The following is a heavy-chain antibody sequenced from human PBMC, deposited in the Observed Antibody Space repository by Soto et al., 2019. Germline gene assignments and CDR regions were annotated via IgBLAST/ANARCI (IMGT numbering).Heavy chain of an antibody. D-gene: IGHD3-3*01. CDR3: ARVPAGSGYLYYYYYGMDV. CDR2: ISSSSSTI. V-gene: IGHV3-48*02. Sequence: ESGGGLVQPGGSLRLSCAASGFTFSSYSMNWVRQAPGKGLEWVSYISSSSSTIYYADSVKGRFTISRDNAKNSLYLQMNSLRDEDTAVYYCARVPAGSGYLYYYYYGMDVWGQGTTVTVSS. CDR1: GFTFSSYS. J-gene: IGHJ6*02.